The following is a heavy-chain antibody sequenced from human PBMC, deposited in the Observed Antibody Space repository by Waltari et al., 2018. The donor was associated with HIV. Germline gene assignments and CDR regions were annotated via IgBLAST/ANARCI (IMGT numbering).Heavy chain of an antibody. V-gene: IGHV4-39*01. D-gene: IGHD3-10*01. CDR2: LHFSGDT. CDR1: GASISGRNFY. Sequence: QVHLQESGPGLLKPAETLSLSCKVSGASISGRNFYWGWVLRHQGTKLEWIVGLHFSGDTFYNPTLKTRLNISVDSSANKVSLTVESVTAADTAHYFCVRLGSGIYFPTRIDFWGRGTLVIVSS. CDR3: VRLGSGIYFPTRIDF. J-gene: IGHJ1*01.